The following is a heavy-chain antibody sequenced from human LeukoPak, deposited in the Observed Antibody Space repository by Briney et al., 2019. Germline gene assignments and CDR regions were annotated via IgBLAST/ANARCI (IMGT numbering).Heavy chain of an antibody. Sequence: GGSMRLACAASGFTFSSYAMSWVRQVPGKVLEWVSAISGSGGSTYYADSVKGRFTISRDNAKNSLCLQMNSLRAEDTAVYYCARGSVDYWGQGTLVTVSS. D-gene: IGHD3-10*01. CDR3: ARGSVDY. CDR1: GFTFSSYA. CDR2: ISGSGGST. J-gene: IGHJ4*02. V-gene: IGHV3-23*01.